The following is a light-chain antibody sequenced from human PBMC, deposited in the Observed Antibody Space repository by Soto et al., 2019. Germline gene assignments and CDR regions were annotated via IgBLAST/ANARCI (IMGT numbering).Light chain of an antibody. V-gene: IGKV1-5*01. CDR1: QSISSW. J-gene: IGKJ5*01. CDR2: DAS. Sequence: GDRVTITCRASQSISSWLAWYQQKPGKAPQLLIYDASSLESGVPSRFSGSGSGTEFTLTISSLQPDDFATYYCQQYNSYPITFGQGTRLEI. CDR3: QQYNSYPIT.